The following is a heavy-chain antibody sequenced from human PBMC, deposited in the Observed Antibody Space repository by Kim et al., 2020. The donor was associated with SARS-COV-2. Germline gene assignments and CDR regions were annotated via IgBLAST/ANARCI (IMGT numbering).Heavy chain of an antibody. V-gene: IGHV5-10-1*01. D-gene: IGHD6-6*01. J-gene: IGHJ4*02. CDR2: IDPSDSYT. CDR3: ARLGDSSSPNYYFDY. Sequence: GESLKISCKGSGYSFTSYWISWVRQMPGKGLEWMGRIDPSDSYTNYSPSFQGHVTISADKSISTAYLQWSSLKASDTAMYYCARLGDSSSPNYYFDYWGQGTLVTVSS. CDR1: GYSFTSYW.